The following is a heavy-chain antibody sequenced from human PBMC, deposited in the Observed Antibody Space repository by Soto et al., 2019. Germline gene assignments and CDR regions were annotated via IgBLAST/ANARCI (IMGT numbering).Heavy chain of an antibody. D-gene: IGHD2-15*01. V-gene: IGHV3-23*01. Sequence: LRLSSSASGFTSTNYPMTWVRQAPGAVLEWLATIRGSSSATFYADSVKGRFTLSRDKSKDTFYLQMNNLRAEETAVYFCATGGSAYCTGGSCYHAFDYWGQGTLVTVSS. J-gene: IGHJ4*02. CDR1: GFTSTNYP. CDR3: ATGGSAYCTGGSCYHAFDY. CDR2: IRGSSSAT.